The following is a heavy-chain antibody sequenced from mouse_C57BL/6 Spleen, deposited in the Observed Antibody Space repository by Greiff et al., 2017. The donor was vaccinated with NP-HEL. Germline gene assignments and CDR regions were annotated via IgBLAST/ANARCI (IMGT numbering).Heavy chain of an antibody. CDR1: GYTFTSYW. D-gene: IGHD1-1*01. J-gene: IGHJ2*01. Sequence: QIQLQQSGAELVKAGASVKMSCKASGYTFTSYWMHWVKQRLGKGLEWFAETNPTNAGTYYNEKFKSKATLTVDKSSSTAYMLLSGPTFEDSAVYYCARINKIVATYFDYWGQGTTLTVSS. CDR3: ARINKIVATYFDY. CDR2: TNPTNAGT. V-gene: IGHV1S81*02.